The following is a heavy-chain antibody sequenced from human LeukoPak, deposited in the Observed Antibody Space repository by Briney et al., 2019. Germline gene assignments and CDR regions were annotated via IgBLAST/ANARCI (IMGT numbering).Heavy chain of an antibody. D-gene: IGHD5-24*01. CDR3: ARDLLEIGAFDI. Sequence: ASVKVSCKASGGTFSSYAISWVRQAPGQGLEWMGRIIPIFGTANYAQKFQGRVTITTDESTSTAYMELSSLRSEDTAVYYCARDLLEIGAFDIRGQGTMVTVSS. CDR1: GGTFSSYA. CDR2: IIPIFGTA. J-gene: IGHJ3*02. V-gene: IGHV1-69*05.